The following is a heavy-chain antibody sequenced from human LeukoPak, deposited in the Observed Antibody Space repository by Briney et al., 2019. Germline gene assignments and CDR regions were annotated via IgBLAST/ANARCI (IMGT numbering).Heavy chain of an antibody. D-gene: IGHD5-12*01. CDR3: AREWSVATEMDV. CDR1: GYTFTSYG. Sequence: ASVTVSCTASGYTFTSYGISWVRQAPGQGLEWMGWISAYNGNTNYAQKLQGRVTMTTDTSTSTAYMELRSLRSDDTAVYYCAREWSVATEMDVWGQGTTVTVSS. CDR2: ISAYNGNT. J-gene: IGHJ6*02. V-gene: IGHV1-18*01.